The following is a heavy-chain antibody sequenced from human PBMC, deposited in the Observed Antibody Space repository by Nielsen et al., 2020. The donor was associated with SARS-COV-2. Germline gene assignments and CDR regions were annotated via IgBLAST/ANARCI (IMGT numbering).Heavy chain of an antibody. D-gene: IGHD3-3*01. V-gene: IGHV4-59*13. CDR3: ARGSDEGLAL. CDR2: IDDSGNT. J-gene: IGHJ4*02. Sequence: SETLSLPCTVSGGAISSYYWTWIRQPPEKGLEWIASIDDSGNTNYNPSPKSRLTISVDTARNQFSLKLTSVTAADTAVYYCARGSDEGLALWGQGTLVTVSS. CDR1: GGAISSYY.